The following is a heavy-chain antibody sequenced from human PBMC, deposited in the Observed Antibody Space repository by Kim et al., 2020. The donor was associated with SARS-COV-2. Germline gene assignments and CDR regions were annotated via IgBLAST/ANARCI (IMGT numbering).Heavy chain of an antibody. CDR2: INHSGST. J-gene: IGHJ6*02. D-gene: IGHD6-13*01. Sequence: SETLSLTCAVYGGSFSGYYWSWIRQPPGKGLEWIGEINHSGSTNYNPSLKSRVTISVDTSKNQFSLKLSSVTAADTAVYYCARGHSIAAAGSRYYYYGMDVWGQGTTVTVSS. CDR3: ARGHSIAAAGSRYYYYGMDV. V-gene: IGHV4-34*01. CDR1: GGSFSGYY.